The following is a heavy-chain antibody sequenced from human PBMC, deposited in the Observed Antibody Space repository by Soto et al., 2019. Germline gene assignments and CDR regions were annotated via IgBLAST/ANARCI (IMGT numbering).Heavy chain of an antibody. CDR3: ARHLSHLKFGWFDP. J-gene: IGHJ5*02. CDR1: GFTFSSYA. Sequence: VQLLESGGGVVQPGRSLRLSCAASGFTFSSYAFHWVRQAPGKGLEWVAILSDDGTNKDYAGSVKGRFTISRDNSRNTLYLQINSLRAEDTAVYYCARHLSHLKFGWFDPWGQGTLVIVSS. D-gene: IGHD3-3*02. V-gene: IGHV3-30-3*01. CDR2: LSDDGTNK.